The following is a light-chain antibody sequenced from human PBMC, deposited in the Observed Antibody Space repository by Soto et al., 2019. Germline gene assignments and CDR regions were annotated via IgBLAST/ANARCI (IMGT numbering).Light chain of an antibody. CDR2: GAS. V-gene: IGKV1-17*01. CDR3: LQHYSYPYT. J-gene: IGKJ2*01. CDR1: LDIRNY. Sequence: DIQMTQSPSSLSASVGDRVTLTCRASLDIRNYLGWYQQKPGKAPKRLIYGASSLESGVPSRFSGSGSGTEFTLTISSLQPEDFAIYYCLQHYSYPYTFGQGTKLEIK.